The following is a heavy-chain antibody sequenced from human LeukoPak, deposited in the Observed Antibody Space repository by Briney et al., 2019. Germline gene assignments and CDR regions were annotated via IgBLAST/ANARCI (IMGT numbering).Heavy chain of an antibody. V-gene: IGHV4-59*12. D-gene: IGHD1-26*01. Sequence: SETLSLTCTVSGGSISSYYWSWIRQPPGKGLEWIGYIYYSGSTNYNPSLKSRVTISVDTSKNQFSLKLSSVTAADTAVYYCARTTGRVGNFDYWGQGTLVTVSS. CDR2: IYYSGST. CDR1: GGSISSYY. J-gene: IGHJ4*02. CDR3: ARTTGRVGNFDY.